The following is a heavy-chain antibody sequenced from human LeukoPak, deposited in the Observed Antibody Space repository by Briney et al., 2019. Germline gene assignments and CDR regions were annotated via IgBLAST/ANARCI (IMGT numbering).Heavy chain of an antibody. J-gene: IGHJ4*02. CDR3: ARDYGGLRLGELSLLTPGY. CDR2: INPNSGGT. D-gene: IGHD3-16*02. Sequence: GASVKVSCKASGYSFTGYYMHWVRQAPGQGLEWMGRINPNSGGTNYAQKFQGRVTMTRDTSISTAYMELSRLRSDDTAVYYCARDYGGLRLGELSLLTPGYWGQGTLATVSS. V-gene: IGHV1-2*06. CDR1: GYSFTGYY.